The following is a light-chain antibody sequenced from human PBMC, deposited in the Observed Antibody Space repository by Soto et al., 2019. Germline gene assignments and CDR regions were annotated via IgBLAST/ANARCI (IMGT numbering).Light chain of an antibody. Sequence: DIQMTQSPSSLSASVGDRVTITCRASQGISDYLAWYQQKPGKVPKLLIYSASTLQSGVPSRFSGSGSGTDFALTISSLQPEDVATYYCQKYNSAPRTFGQGTKVEIK. CDR2: SAS. J-gene: IGKJ1*01. CDR3: QKYNSAPRT. V-gene: IGKV1-27*01. CDR1: QGISDY.